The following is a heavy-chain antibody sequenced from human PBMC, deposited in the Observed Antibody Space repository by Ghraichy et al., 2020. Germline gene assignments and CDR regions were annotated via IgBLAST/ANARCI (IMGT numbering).Heavy chain of an antibody. CDR1: GFTFSSYA. J-gene: IGHJ4*02. CDR3: ARAHPYYYDSSGAFDY. D-gene: IGHD3-22*01. V-gene: IGHV3-30*04. CDR2: ISYDGSNK. Sequence: LSLTCAASGFTFSSYAMHWVRQAPGKGLEWVAVISYDGSNKYYADSVKGRFTISRDNSKNTLYLQMNSLRAEDTAVYYCARAHPYYYDSSGAFDYWGQGILVTVPS.